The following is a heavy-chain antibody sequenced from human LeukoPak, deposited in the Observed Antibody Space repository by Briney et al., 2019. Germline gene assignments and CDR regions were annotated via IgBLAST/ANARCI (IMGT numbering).Heavy chain of an antibody. Sequence: GGSLRLSCAAFGFTFTSTYMSWVRQAPGKGLEWVSVIYSGGSTYYADSVKGRFTISRDNSKNTLYLQMNSLRAEDTAVYYCARHQATGGFLFDPWGQGTLVAVSS. CDR3: ARHQATGGFLFDP. J-gene: IGHJ5*02. CDR2: IYSGGST. CDR1: GFTFTSTY. D-gene: IGHD3-16*01. V-gene: IGHV3-53*01.